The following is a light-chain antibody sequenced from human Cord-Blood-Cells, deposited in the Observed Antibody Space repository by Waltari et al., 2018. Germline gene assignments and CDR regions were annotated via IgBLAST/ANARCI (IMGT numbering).Light chain of an antibody. CDR1: QSISSY. CDR3: QQSYSTPLT. Sequence: DIQMTQSPSYLSASVGDRVTITCRASQSISSYLNWYQQKPGQAPKRLIYAASSLQSGVPSRFSGSGSGTDFTLTISSLQPEDFATYYCQQSYSTPLTFGPGTKVDIK. V-gene: IGKV1-39*01. J-gene: IGKJ3*01. CDR2: AAS.